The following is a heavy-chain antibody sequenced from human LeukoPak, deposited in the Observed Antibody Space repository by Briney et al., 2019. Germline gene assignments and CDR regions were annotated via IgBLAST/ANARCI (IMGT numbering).Heavy chain of an antibody. V-gene: IGHV3-21*04. D-gene: IGHD6-13*01. CDR2: IFPSGGEI. CDR1: GFTFSSYS. J-gene: IGHJ5*02. Sequence: GGSLRLSCAASGFTFSSYSMNWVRQAPGKGLEWVSSIFPSGGEIHYADSVRGRFTISRDNSKSTLSLQMNSLRAEDTALYYCARSSSWPGYNWFDPWGQGTLVTVSS. CDR3: ARSSSWPGYNWFDP.